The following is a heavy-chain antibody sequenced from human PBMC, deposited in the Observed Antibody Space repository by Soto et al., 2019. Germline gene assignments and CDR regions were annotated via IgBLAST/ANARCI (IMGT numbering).Heavy chain of an antibody. CDR3: AKDLRNSTNYHYGMDV. CDR2: ISASGGST. V-gene: IGHV3-23*01. Sequence: EVQLLESGGGLVQPGGSLRLSCAASGFTFSTYAMSWVRQAPGKGLAWVSVISASGGSTFYADSVKGRFTVSRDNSMNTLYLQVISLRVEDTAVYYCAKDLRNSTNYHYGMDVWGQGTTVTVSS. J-gene: IGHJ6*02. D-gene: IGHD1-7*01. CDR1: GFTFSTYA.